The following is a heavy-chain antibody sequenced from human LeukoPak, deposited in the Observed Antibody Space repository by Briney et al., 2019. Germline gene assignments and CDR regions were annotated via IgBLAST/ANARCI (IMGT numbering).Heavy chain of an antibody. CDR3: AREMFWSGYFSNLHFDY. D-gene: IGHD5-12*01. J-gene: IGHJ4*02. V-gene: IGHV1-69*13. Sequence: SVKVSCKASGGTFSSYAISWVRQAPGQGLEWMGGIIPIFGTANYAQKFQGRVTITADESTSTAYMELSSLRPEDTAVYYCAREMFWSGYFSNLHFDYWGQGTLVTVSS. CDR2: IIPIFGTA. CDR1: GGTFSSYA.